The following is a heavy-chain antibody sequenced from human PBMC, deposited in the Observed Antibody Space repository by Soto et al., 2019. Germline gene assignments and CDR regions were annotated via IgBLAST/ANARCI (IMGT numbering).Heavy chain of an antibody. Sequence: GASVKVSCKASGYTFTAYYIHWVRQAPGQGPEWMAWINPDSGATYSAPKFQGRVTVTSDTSINTSSMELSSLRSDDTAVYYCARVKYGNLRPPTSLFDPWGQGTLVTVSS. J-gene: IGHJ5*02. D-gene: IGHD3-10*01. CDR1: GYTFTAYY. CDR3: ARVKYGNLRPPTSLFDP. CDR2: INPDSGAT. V-gene: IGHV1-2*02.